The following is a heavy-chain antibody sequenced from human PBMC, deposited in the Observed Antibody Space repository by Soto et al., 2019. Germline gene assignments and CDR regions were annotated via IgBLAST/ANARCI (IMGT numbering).Heavy chain of an antibody. V-gene: IGHV5-10-1*01. CDR2: NDPSNSYI. CDR1: GYSFTTHL. CDR3: ARRLSGPKEEYNAYYFYGLDV. D-gene: IGHD1-1*01. Sequence: GEAVKISCQRSGYSFTTHLITWVRQTPGKRLEWKGKNDPSNSYIDYSPSFQGHSTRSVDRSISTAYLQWSSLEASDNAIYYCARRLSGPKEEYNAYYFYGLDVWGQGTKVTVAS. J-gene: IGHJ6*02.